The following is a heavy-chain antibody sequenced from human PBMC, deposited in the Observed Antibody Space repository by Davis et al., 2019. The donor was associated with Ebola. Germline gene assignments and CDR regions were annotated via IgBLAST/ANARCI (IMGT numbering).Heavy chain of an antibody. Sequence: ASVKVSCKASGYRLTSYYMHWVRQAPGQGLEWMGIINPITGGTSYAQNFQVRVNMTRDTSTSTVYMELSSLRSEDTAVYYCAGEGGRYYDSSGYVFDIWGQGTMVKVSS. J-gene: IGHJ3*02. D-gene: IGHD3-22*01. CDR1: GYRLTSYY. CDR3: AGEGGRYYDSSGYVFDI. V-gene: IGHV1-46*01. CDR2: INPITGGT.